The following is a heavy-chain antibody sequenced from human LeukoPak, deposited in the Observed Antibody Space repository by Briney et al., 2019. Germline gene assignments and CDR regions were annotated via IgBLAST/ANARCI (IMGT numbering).Heavy chain of an antibody. Sequence: GGSLRLSCAVSGFTFSSSWMHWVRQAPGKGLEWVAVTSSDLNVKLYADSVKGRFTISRDNSRSTLYLQMNSLRPEDTAIYYCARGGYYGSGSPPSLYFDYWGQGTLVTVSS. J-gene: IGHJ4*02. D-gene: IGHD3-10*01. CDR3: ARGGYYGSGSPPSLYFDY. CDR2: TSSDLNVK. CDR1: GFTFSSSW. V-gene: IGHV3-30*03.